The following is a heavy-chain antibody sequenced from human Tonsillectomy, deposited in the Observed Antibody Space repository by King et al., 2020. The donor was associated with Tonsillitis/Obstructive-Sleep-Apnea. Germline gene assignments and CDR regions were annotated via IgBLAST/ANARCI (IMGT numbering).Heavy chain of an antibody. Sequence: VQLQESGPGLMKPSGTLSLTCAVSGGSISSSNWWTWVRQPPGKGLEWIGEIYHSGSTNYYPSLKSRVTISVDKSKNQFSLKLTSVTAADTAVYYCASTLPLQLERARGWYYLDVWGTGTTVTVSS. D-gene: IGHD1-1*01. J-gene: IGHJ6*03. CDR1: GGSISSSNW. CDR2: IYHSGST. V-gene: IGHV4-4*02. CDR3: ASTLPLQLERARGWYYLDV.